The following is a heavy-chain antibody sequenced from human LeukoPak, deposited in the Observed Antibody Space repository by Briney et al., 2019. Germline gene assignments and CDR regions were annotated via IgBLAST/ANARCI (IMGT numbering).Heavy chain of an antibody. V-gene: IGHV4-34*01. CDR2: INHSGST. CDR3: ARGHGYYYDSSGYYG. J-gene: IGHJ4*02. Sequence: PSETLSLTCAVYGGSFSGYYWSWIRQPPGKGLEWIGEINHSGSTNYNPSLKSRVTISVDTSKNQFSLKLSSVTAADTAVYYCARGHGYYYDSSGYYGWGQGTLVTVSS. D-gene: IGHD3-22*01. CDR1: GGSFSGYY.